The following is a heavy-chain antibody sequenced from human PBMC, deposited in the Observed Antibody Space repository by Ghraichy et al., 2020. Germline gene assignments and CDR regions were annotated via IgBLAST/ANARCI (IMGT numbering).Heavy chain of an antibody. CDR2: IKYDASEK. J-gene: IGHJ4*02. Sequence: GGSLRLSCAASGFTFSTYWLSWVRQAPGKGLEWLANIKYDASEKYYVVSVKGRFTISRDNAKNSLYLQMNSLRAEDTAVYYCARGRDWWDYWGQGTLVTVSS. D-gene: IGHD2-15*01. CDR3: ARGRDWWDY. V-gene: IGHV3-7*03. CDR1: GFTFSTYW.